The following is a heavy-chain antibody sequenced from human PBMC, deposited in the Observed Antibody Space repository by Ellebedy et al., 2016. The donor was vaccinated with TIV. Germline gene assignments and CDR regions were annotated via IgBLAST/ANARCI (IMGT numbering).Heavy chain of an antibody. CDR3: TRPSGGYRNDAFDF. J-gene: IGHJ3*01. V-gene: IGHV3-74*01. CDR1: GFAFSSRW. Sequence: GESLKISCVASGFAFSSRWIHWVRQAPGKGLVWVSHINSDGSSTTYADSVKGRFTISRDNAKDTVYLQMNSLKTEDTAVYYCTRPSGGYRNDAFDFWGQGTMVTVSS. CDR2: INSDGSST. D-gene: IGHD5-12*01.